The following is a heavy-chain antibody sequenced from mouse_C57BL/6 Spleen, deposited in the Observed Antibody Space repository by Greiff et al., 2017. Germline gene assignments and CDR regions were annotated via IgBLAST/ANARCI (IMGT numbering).Heavy chain of an antibody. CDR1: GYTFTSYW. CDR2: IDPSDSYT. J-gene: IGHJ4*01. Sequence: QVQLQQPGAELVMPGASVKLSCKASGYTFTSYWMHWVKQRPGQGLEWIGEIDPSDSYTNYNQKLKGKSTLTVDKSSSTAYMQLSSLTSEDSAVDDCARGYGSSYEAMDYWCQGTSVTVSS. D-gene: IGHD1-1*01. V-gene: IGHV1-69*01. CDR3: ARGYGSSYEAMDY.